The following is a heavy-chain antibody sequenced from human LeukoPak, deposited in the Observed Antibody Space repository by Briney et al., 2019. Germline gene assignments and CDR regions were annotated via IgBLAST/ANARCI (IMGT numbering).Heavy chain of an antibody. Sequence: GGSLRLSCAASGFTFDDYAMHWVRQAPGKGLEWVSGISWNSGSIGYADSVKGRFTISRDNAKNSLYLQMNSPRAEDTALYYCAKDLGYCSGGSCYSGSGFDYWGQGTLVTVSS. V-gene: IGHV3-9*01. J-gene: IGHJ4*02. CDR2: ISWNSGSI. CDR3: AKDLGYCSGGSCYSGSGFDY. D-gene: IGHD2-15*01. CDR1: GFTFDDYA.